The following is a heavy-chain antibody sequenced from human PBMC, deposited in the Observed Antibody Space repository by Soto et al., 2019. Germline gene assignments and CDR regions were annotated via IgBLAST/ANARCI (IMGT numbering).Heavy chain of an antibody. CDR1: GGSISSSNW. CDR3: ARDFEYCSGGSCSNWFDP. V-gene: IGHV4-4*02. J-gene: IGHJ5*02. D-gene: IGHD2-15*01. CDR2: IYHSGST. Sequence: QVQLQESGPGLVKPSGTLSLTCAVSGGSISSSNWWSWVRQPPGKGLEWIGEIYHSGSTNYNPSLKSRVTLSVDKSKNQFSLKLSSVTAADTAVYYCARDFEYCSGGSCSNWFDPWGQGTLVTVSS.